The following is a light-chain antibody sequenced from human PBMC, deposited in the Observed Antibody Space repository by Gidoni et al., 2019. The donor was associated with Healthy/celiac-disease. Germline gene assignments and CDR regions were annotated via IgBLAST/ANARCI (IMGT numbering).Light chain of an antibody. CDR2: YKSDSDK. CDR3: VIWHSSAVV. CDR1: SGINVGTYR. Sequence: QAVLTQPSSLSASPRASASLTCTLRSGINVGTYRIYWYQQKPGSPPQYLLRYKSDSDKQQGSGVPSRFSGSKDASANAGILLISGLQSEDEADYYCVIWHSSAVVFGGGTKLTVL. J-gene: IGLJ2*01. V-gene: IGLV5-45*02.